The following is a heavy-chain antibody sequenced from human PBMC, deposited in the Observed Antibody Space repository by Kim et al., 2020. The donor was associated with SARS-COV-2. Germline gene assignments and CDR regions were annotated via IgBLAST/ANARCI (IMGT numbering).Heavy chain of an antibody. CDR3: ARGPEQWLVVKSFDY. J-gene: IGHJ4*02. V-gene: IGHV3-7*01. D-gene: IGHD6-19*01. Sequence: GDSVKGRFTISRDNAKNSVYLQMINLRGEDTAVYFCARGPEQWLVVKSFDYWGQGSPVTVSS.